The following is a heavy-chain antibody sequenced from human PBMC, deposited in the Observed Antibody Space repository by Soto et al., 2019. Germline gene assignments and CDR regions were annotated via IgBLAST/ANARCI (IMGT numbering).Heavy chain of an antibody. CDR3: ATGSLTTVTTRSGMDV. D-gene: IGHD4-4*01. CDR1: GGSISSYY. V-gene: IGHV4-4*07. CDR2: IYTSGST. Sequence: QVQLQESGPGLVKPSETLSLTCTVSGGSISSYYWSWIRQPAGKGLEWIGRIYTSGSTNYNPSLKSRVTMSVDTSKNQFSLKLSSVTAADTAVYYCATGSLTTVTTRSGMDVWGQGTMVTVSS. J-gene: IGHJ6*02.